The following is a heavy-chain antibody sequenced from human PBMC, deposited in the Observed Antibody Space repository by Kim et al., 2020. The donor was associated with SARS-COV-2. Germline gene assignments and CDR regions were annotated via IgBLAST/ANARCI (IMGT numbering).Heavy chain of an antibody. CDR1: GGSISSSSYY. CDR3: ARRLTGPPYYGMDV. V-gene: IGHV4-39*01. J-gene: IGHJ6*02. D-gene: IGHD3-9*01. CDR2: IYYSGST. Sequence: SETLSLTCTVSGGSISSSSYYWGWIRQPPGKGLEWIGSIYYSGSTYYNPSLKSRVTISVDTSKNQFSLKLSSVTAAGTAVYYCARRLTGPPYYGMDVWGQGTTVTVSS.